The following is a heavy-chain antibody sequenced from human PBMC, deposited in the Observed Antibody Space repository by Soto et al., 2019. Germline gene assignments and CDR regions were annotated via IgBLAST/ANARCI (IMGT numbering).Heavy chain of an antibody. V-gene: IGHV4-59*01. CDR3: ARESEGGDLHDWFDP. D-gene: IGHD3-16*01. Sequence: QVQLQESGPGLVKPSETLSLTCSVSGDSIGTYYWSWVRQPPGKGLEWLGFVHYSGSTQYNPSLQGRVTISVDMSKNQLSLKLRSVTAADTAVYYCARESEGGDLHDWFDPWGQGTLVTVSS. J-gene: IGHJ5*02. CDR1: GDSIGTYY. CDR2: VHYSGST.